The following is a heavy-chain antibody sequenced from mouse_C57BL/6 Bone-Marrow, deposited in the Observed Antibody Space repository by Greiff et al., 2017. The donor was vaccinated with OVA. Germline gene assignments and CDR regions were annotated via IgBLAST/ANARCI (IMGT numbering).Heavy chain of an antibody. Sequence: VQLQQSGAELVRPGASVKLSCTASGFNIKDDYMHWVKQRPEQGLEWIGWIDPENGDTEYASKFQGKATITADTSSNTAYLQLSSLTSEDTAVYYCTTGSITTVVAFDYWGQGTTLTVSS. CDR2: IDPENGDT. V-gene: IGHV14-4*01. CDR3: TTGSITTVVAFDY. CDR1: GFNIKDDY. D-gene: IGHD1-1*01. J-gene: IGHJ2*01.